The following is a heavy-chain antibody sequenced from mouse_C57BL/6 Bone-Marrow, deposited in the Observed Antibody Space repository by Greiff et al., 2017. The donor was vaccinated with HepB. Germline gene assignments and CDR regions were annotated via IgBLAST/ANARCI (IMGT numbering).Heavy chain of an antibody. CDR1: GYSITSGYY. V-gene: IGHV3-6*01. CDR3: ARRDGSPFYYAMDY. Sequence: ESGPGLVKPSQSLSLTCSVTGYSITSGYYWNWIRQFPGNKLEWMGYISYDGSNNYNPSLKNRISITRDTSKNQFFLKLNSVTTEDTATYYCARRDGSPFYYAMDYWGQGTSVTVSS. J-gene: IGHJ4*01. D-gene: IGHD1-1*01. CDR2: ISYDGSN.